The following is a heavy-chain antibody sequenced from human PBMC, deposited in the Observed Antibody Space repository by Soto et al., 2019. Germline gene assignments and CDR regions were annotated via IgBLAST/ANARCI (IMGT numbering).Heavy chain of an antibody. CDR3: ARDGMGVTTSNWFDP. Sequence: SVKVSCKASGGTFSSYAISWVRQAPGRGLEWMGGIIPIFGTANYAQKFQGRVTITADESTSTAYMELSSLRSEDTAVYYCARDGMGVTTSNWFDPWGQGTLVTVSS. CDR1: GGTFSSYA. D-gene: IGHD4-17*01. J-gene: IGHJ5*02. V-gene: IGHV1-69*13. CDR2: IIPIFGTA.